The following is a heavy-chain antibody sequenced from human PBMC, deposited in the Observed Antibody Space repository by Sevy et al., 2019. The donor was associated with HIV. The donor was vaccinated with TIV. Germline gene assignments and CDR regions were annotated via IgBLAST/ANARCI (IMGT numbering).Heavy chain of an antibody. J-gene: IGHJ5*02. CDR2: IYYSGST. CDR3: ARSYYDSSAPGFDP. CDR1: GGSISSSSYY. D-gene: IGHD3-22*01. Sequence: SESLSLTCTVSGGSISSSSYYWGWIRQPPGKGLEWIGSIYYSGSTYYNPSLKSRVTISVDTSKNQFSLKLSSVTAADTAVYYCARSYYDSSAPGFDPWGQGTLVTVSS. V-gene: IGHV4-39*01.